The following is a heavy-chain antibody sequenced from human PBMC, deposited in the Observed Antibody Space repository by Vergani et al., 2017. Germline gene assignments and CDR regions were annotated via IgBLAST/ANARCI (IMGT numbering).Heavy chain of an antibody. CDR3: ATTNMVRGVIRGQYYYGMDV. V-gene: IGHV1-8*02. CDR2: MNPNSGNT. D-gene: IGHD3-10*01. Sequence: QVQLVQSGAEVKKPGSSVKVSCKASGGTFSSYAINWVRQATGQGLEWMGWMNPNSGNTGYAQKFQGRVTMTRNTSISTAYMELSSLRSEDTAVYYCATTNMVRGVIRGQYYYGMDVWGQGTTVTVSS. CDR1: GGTFSSYA. J-gene: IGHJ6*02.